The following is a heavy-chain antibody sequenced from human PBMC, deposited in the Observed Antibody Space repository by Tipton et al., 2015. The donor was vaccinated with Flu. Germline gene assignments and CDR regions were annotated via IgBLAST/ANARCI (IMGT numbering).Heavy chain of an antibody. V-gene: IGHV4-39*07. Sequence: TLSLTCTVSVGSISSSSYYWGWIRQPPGKGLAWIGCIYYSGSTYYNTTLKSRVTISVDTSKNQFSLKLSSVTAADTAVYYCARAHIVGAASGFDYWPQGPLVTVSS. J-gene: IGHJ4*02. CDR1: VGSISSSSYY. CDR3: ARAHIVGAASGFDY. CDR2: IYYSGST. D-gene: IGHD1-26*01.